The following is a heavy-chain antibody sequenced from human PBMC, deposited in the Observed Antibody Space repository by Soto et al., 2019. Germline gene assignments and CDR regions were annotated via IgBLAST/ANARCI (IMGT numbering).Heavy chain of an antibody. J-gene: IGHJ6*02. Sequence: SETLSLTCSVSGGSISSGGYYWSWIRQHPGKGLEWIGSIYYSGTTYYNPSLKSRVTISVDKSKNQFSLKLSSVTAADTAVYYCARVSGSYYYGMDVWGQGTTVTVSS. V-gene: IGHV4-39*07. CDR1: GGSISSGGYY. D-gene: IGHD1-26*01. CDR2: IYYSGTT. CDR3: ARVSGSYYYGMDV.